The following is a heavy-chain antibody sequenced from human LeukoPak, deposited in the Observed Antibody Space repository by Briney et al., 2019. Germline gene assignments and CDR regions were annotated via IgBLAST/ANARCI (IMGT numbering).Heavy chain of an antibody. V-gene: IGHV1-24*01. CDR3: ATVGATGHFDY. D-gene: IGHD1-26*01. Sequence: ASVKVSCQVSGYTLTELSIHWVRQTPAKGLEWMGFVDLEDDETMYAQKFQDRVSMTEDTSTDTMYMELSSLRSEDTAVYYCATVGATGHFDYWGQGPLVTVSS. CDR1: GYTLTELS. CDR2: VDLEDDET. J-gene: IGHJ4*02.